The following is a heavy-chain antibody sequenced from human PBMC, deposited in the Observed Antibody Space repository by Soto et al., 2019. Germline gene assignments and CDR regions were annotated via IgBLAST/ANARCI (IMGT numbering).Heavy chain of an antibody. CDR1: GGSFSGYY. J-gene: IGHJ3*02. Sequence: QVQLQQWGAGLLKPSETLSLTCAVYGGSFSGYYWSWIRQPPGKGLEWSGEINHSGSTNYNPSLKSRVTISVDTSKNQFSLKLSSVTAADTAVYYCARVGETTVTTLGAFDIWGQGTMVTVSS. V-gene: IGHV4-34*01. CDR2: INHSGST. CDR3: ARVGETTVTTLGAFDI. D-gene: IGHD4-17*01.